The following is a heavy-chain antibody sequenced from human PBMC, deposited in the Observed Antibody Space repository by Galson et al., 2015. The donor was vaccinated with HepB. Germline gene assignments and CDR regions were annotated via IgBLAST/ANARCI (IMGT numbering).Heavy chain of an antibody. V-gene: IGHV3-49*04. CDR3: TRVFRGSSGYSGGAFDI. CDR1: GFTFGDYA. D-gene: IGHD3-22*01. CDR2: IRSKAYGGTT. Sequence: SLRLSCAASGFTFGDYAMSWVRQAPGKGLEWVGFIRSKAYGGTTEYAASVKGRFTISRDDSKSIAYLQMNSLKTEDTAVYYCTRVFRGSSGYSGGAFDIWGQGTMVTVSS. J-gene: IGHJ3*02.